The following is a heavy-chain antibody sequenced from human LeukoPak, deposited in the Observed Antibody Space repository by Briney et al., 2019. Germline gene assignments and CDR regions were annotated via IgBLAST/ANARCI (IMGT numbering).Heavy chain of an antibody. Sequence: SVKVSCKASGGTFSSYAISWVRQAPGQGLEWMGGIIPIFGTANYAQKFQGRVTITADESTSTAYMELSSLRSEDTAVYYCARDGRGYSYGYYYYDSSGYAYWGQGTLVTVSS. J-gene: IGHJ4*02. CDR3: ARDGRGYSYGYYYYDSSGYAY. CDR2: IIPIFGTA. CDR1: GGTFSSYA. D-gene: IGHD3-22*01. V-gene: IGHV1-69*13.